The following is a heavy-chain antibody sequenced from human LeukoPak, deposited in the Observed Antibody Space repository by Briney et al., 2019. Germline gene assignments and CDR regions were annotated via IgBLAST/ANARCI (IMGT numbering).Heavy chain of an antibody. V-gene: IGHV3-66*01. CDR1: GFTVSSNY. CDR3: AELGITMIGGV. CDR2: VYSTAGS. J-gene: IGHJ6*04. D-gene: IGHD3-10*02. Sequence: GGSLRLSCAASGFTVSSNYLSWVRQSPGKGLECVSIVYSTAGSYFADSVKGRFSISRDNAKNSLYLQMNSLRAEDTAVYYCAELGITMIGGVWGKGTTVTISS.